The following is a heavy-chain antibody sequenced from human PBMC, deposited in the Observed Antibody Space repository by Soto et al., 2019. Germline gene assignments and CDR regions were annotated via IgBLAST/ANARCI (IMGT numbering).Heavy chain of an antibody. CDR2: ISGSGGST. D-gene: IGHD3-9*01. CDR3: ARDVGLDSDDFFAY. Sequence: PGWSLRLSCAASGFTFSSYAMSWVRPAPGKGLERVSAISGSGGSTYYADSVKGRFTISRDNSKNKLYPKMNSLRAEDTAVYYCARDVGLDSDDFFAYWGQGTQVTV. J-gene: IGHJ4*02. CDR1: GFTFSSYA. V-gene: IGHV3-23*01.